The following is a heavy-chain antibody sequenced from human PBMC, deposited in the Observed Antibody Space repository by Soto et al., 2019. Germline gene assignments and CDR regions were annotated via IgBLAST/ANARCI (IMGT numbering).Heavy chain of an antibody. D-gene: IGHD1-26*01. J-gene: IGHJ5*02. V-gene: IGHV4-39*01. CDR2: IYYSGST. Sequence: SETLSLTCTVSGGSISSSNYYWGWIRQPPGKGLEWIGSIYYSGSTYYNPSLKSRVTISVDTSKNQFSLKLSSVTAADTAVYYCATQELGGSYVYTFDPWGQGTLVT. CDR1: GGSISSSNYY. CDR3: ATQELGGSYVYTFDP.